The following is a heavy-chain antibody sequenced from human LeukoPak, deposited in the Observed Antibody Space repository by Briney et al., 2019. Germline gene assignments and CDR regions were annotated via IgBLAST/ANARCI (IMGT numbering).Heavy chain of an antibody. J-gene: IGHJ6*02. Sequence: GGSLRLSCAASGFTFSSYWMHWVRQAPGKGLVWVSRINSDGSSTSYADSVKGRFTISRDNSKNTLYLQMNSLRAEDTAVYYCASQGGATTKVYYYYGMDVWGQGTTVTVSS. D-gene: IGHD1-26*01. CDR3: ASQGGATTKVYYYYGMDV. CDR1: GFTFSSYW. CDR2: INSDGSST. V-gene: IGHV3-74*01.